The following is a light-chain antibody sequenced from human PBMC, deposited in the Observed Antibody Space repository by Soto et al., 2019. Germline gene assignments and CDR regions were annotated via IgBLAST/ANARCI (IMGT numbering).Light chain of an antibody. Sequence: EVVSTQSPGTLSLSPGERATLSCRASQSVRSTYLAWYRQNPGQAPRLLIYQASNRATGIPDRFSGSGSGADFTLTISRLEPEDFAVYYCQQYWSSPRTFGQGTKVDNK. CDR3: QQYWSSPRT. V-gene: IGKV3-20*01. CDR2: QAS. CDR1: QSVRSTY. J-gene: IGKJ1*01.